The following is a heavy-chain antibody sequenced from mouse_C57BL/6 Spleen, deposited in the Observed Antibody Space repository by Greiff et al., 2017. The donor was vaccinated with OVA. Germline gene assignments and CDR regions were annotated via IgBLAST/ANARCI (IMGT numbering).Heavy chain of an antibody. CDR3: ARKRGYYGNYDYYAMDY. V-gene: IGHV1-61*01. Sequence: QVQLQQSGAELVRPGSSVKLSCKASGYTFTSYWMDWVKQRPGQGLEWIGNIYPSDSETHYNQKFKDKATLTVDKSSSTAYMQLSSLTSEDSAVYYCARKRGYYGNYDYYAMDYWGQGTSVTVSS. J-gene: IGHJ4*01. CDR1: GYTFTSYW. CDR2: IYPSDSET. D-gene: IGHD2-1*01.